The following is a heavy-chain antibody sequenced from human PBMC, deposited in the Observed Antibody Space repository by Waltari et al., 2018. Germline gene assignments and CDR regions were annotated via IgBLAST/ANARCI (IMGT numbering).Heavy chain of an antibody. V-gene: IGHV1-69*01. CDR3: ARARLAYCGGDCYFFDY. CDR1: GGTFSSYA. Sequence: QVPLVQSGAEVKKPGSSVKVSCKASGGTFSSYAIRWVRQAPGQGLEWMGGIIPIFGTANYAQKFQGRVTITADESTSTAYMELSSLRSEDTAVYYCARARLAYCGGDCYFFDYWGQGTLVTVSS. CDR2: IIPIFGTA. D-gene: IGHD2-21*02. J-gene: IGHJ4*02.